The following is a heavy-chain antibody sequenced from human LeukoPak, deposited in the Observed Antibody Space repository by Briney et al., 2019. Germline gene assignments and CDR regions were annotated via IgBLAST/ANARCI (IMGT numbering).Heavy chain of an antibody. D-gene: IGHD3-22*01. CDR2: IYYSGST. V-gene: IGHV4-59*01. Sequence: SETLSLACTVSGGSISSYYWSWIRQPPGKGLEWIGYIYYSGSTNYNPSLKSRVTISVDTSKNQFSLKLSSVTAADTAVYYCAREVVAVVKYYYYYYMDVWGKGTTVTISS. J-gene: IGHJ6*03. CDR1: GGSISSYY. CDR3: AREVVAVVKYYYYYYMDV.